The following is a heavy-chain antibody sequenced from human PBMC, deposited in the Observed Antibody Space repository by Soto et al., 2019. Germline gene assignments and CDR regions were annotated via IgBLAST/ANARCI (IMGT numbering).Heavy chain of an antibody. CDR2: ISSSSSYI. J-gene: IGHJ3*02. CDR3: ARDPRYCSGGSCYSALAFDI. Sequence: EVQLVESGGGLVKPGGSLRLSCAASGFTFSSYSMNWVRQAPGKGLEWVSSISSSSSYIYYADSVKGRFTISRDNAKNSLYLQMNSLRAEDTAVYYCARDPRYCSGGSCYSALAFDIWGQGTMVTVSS. D-gene: IGHD2-15*01. CDR1: GFTFSSYS. V-gene: IGHV3-21*01.